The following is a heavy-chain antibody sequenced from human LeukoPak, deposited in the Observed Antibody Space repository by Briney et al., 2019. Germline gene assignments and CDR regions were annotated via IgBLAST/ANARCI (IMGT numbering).Heavy chain of an antibody. CDR2: MNPNSGNT. Sequence: ASVKVSCKASGYTFTSYDINWVRQATGQGLEWMGWMNPNSGNTGYAQKFQGRVTMTRDTSTSTVYMELSSLRSEDTAVYYCARDQGSGGRDFDYWGQGTLVTVSS. J-gene: IGHJ4*02. CDR1: GYTFTSYD. D-gene: IGHD2-15*01. CDR3: ARDQGSGGRDFDY. V-gene: IGHV1-8*01.